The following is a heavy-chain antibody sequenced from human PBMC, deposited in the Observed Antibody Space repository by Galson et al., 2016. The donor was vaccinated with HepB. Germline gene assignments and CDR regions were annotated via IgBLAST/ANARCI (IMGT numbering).Heavy chain of an antibody. D-gene: IGHD3-3*01. J-gene: IGHJ6*02. V-gene: IGHV4-39*01. CDR2: IYYSGNT. Sequence: SETLSLTCTVSGGSISSNSHYWGWIRQPPGKGLELIGSIYYSGNTYSSPSLKSRVTISVDTSRDHFSLKARSVTAADTAVYYCAGHGHHDFWIDYRNGMDVWGQGTTVTVSS. CDR1: GGSISSNSHY. CDR3: AGHGHHDFWIDYRNGMDV.